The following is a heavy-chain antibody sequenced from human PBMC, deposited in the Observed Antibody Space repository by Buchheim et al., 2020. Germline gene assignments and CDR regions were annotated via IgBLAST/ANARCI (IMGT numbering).Heavy chain of an antibody. Sequence: QVQLVQSGAEVKKPGSSVKVSCKASGGTFSSYAISWVRQAPGQGLEWMGGIIPIFGTANYAQKFQGRVTITADESTSTAYLELSSLGSQDTAVYYCARGSPYSSGYYRRRDYYYMDVWGTGTT. V-gene: IGHV1-69*01. CDR2: IIPIFGTA. CDR1: GGTFSSYA. D-gene: IGHD3-22*01. J-gene: IGHJ6*03. CDR3: ARGSPYSSGYYRRRDYYYMDV.